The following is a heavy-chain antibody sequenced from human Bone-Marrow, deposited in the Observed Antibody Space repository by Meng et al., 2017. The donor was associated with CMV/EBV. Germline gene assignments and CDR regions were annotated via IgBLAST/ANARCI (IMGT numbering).Heavy chain of an antibody. Sequence: GEFPKISCAASGCTFRGYWMSWVRQAPGKGLEWVANIKQDGSEKYYVDSVKGRFTISRDNAKNYLYLQMNSLRAEDTDLYSCARRVAGGAIDYWAQGTLVTVSS. V-gene: IGHV3-7*03. J-gene: IGHJ4*02. D-gene: IGHD6-19*01. CDR2: IKQDGSEK. CDR1: GCTFRGYW. CDR3: ARRVAGGAIDY.